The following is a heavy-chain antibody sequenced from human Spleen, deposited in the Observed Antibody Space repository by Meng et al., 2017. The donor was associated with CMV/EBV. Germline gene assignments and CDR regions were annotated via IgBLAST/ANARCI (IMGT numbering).Heavy chain of an antibody. CDR1: GFTFSNHA. J-gene: IGHJ4*02. CDR2: ISYDGSNT. V-gene: IGHV3-30*15. Sequence: GGSLRLSCAASGFTFSNHAMHWVRQAPGKGLEWVAVISYDGSNTYYADSVKGRFTISRDTSKNTLYLQMSTLRTEDTAVYYCARDLGSNYYGSGSPDYWGQGTLVTVSS. CDR3: ARDLGSNYYGSGSPDY. D-gene: IGHD3-10*01.